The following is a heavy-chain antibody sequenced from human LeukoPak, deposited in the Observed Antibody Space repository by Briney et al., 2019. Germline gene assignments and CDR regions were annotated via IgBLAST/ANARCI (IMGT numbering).Heavy chain of an antibody. D-gene: IGHD3-10*01. J-gene: IGHJ4*02. CDR2: ISGSGGST. V-gene: IGHV3-23*01. CDR1: GFTFSSYA. CDR3: ACSGSGSYRAPFDY. Sequence: GGSLRLSCAASGFTFSSYAMSWVRQAPGKGLEWVSAISGSGGSTYYADSVKGRFTFSRDNSKNTLYLQMNSLRAEDTAVYYRACSGSGSYRAPFDYWGQGTLVTVSS.